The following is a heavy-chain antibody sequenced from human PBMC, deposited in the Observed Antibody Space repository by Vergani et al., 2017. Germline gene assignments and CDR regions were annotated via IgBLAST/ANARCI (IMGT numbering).Heavy chain of an antibody. D-gene: IGHD1-26*01. Sequence: EVQLVESGGGLVQPGGSLRLSCAASGFTFSSYEMNWVRQAPGKGLEWVSYISSSGSTIYYADSVKGRFTISRDNAKNSLYLQMNSLRAEDTAVYYCAKIRAVGAFRYYYGMDVWGQGTTVTVSS. CDR1: GFTFSSYE. J-gene: IGHJ6*02. CDR3: AKIRAVGAFRYYYGMDV. CDR2: ISSSGSTI. V-gene: IGHV3-48*03.